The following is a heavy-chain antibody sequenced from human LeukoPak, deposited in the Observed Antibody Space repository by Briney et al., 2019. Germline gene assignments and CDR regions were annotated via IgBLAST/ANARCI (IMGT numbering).Heavy chain of an antibody. V-gene: IGHV3-30*18. CDR3: AKAAVAGSYYFDY. D-gene: IGHD6-19*01. J-gene: IGHJ4*02. Sequence: GGSLRLSCSASGFTFSIYNMNWVRQTPGKGLEWVAVISYDGSNKYYADSVKGRFTISRDNSENTLYLQMNSLRAEDTAVYYCAKAAVAGSYYFDYWGQGTLVTVSS. CDR1: GFTFSIYN. CDR2: ISYDGSNK.